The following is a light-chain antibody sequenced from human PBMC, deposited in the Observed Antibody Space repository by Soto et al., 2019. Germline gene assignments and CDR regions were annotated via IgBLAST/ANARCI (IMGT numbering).Light chain of an antibody. CDR2: EVS. CDR3: SSFAGNNNLV. CDR1: SSDVGGYNY. J-gene: IGLJ2*01. V-gene: IGLV2-8*01. Sequence: QLVLTQPPSASGSPGQSVTISCTGTSSDVGGYNYVSWYQQHPGKAPKLMISEVSKRPSGVPDRFSGSKSGNTASLTVSGLQAEDEADYYCSSFAGNNNLVFGGGTQLTVL.